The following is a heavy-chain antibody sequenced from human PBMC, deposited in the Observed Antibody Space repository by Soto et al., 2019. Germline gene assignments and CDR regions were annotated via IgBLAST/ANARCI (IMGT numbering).Heavy chain of an antibody. CDR1: GFTFSTYV. CDR2: IIGSGSDT. V-gene: IGHV3-23*01. CDR3: AKAGAGADQIFDY. D-gene: IGHD7-27*01. Sequence: EVQLLESGGGLVQPGGSLRLSCVASGFTFSTYVMDWVRQAPGKGLEWVSGIIGSGSDTYYADSVKGRFTISRDNSKNTLYLQMISLRAEDTAVYYCAKAGAGADQIFDYWGQGALVTVSS. J-gene: IGHJ4*02.